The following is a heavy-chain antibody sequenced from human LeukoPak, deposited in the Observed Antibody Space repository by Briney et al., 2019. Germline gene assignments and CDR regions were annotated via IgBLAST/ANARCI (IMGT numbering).Heavy chain of an antibody. Sequence: ASVKVPCKASGYTFTGYYMHWVRQAPGQGLEWMGWINPNSGGTNYAQKFQGRVTMTRDTSISTAYMELSRLRSDDTAVYYCARCFPYYYDSSGYSPPDYWGQGTLVTVSS. V-gene: IGHV1-2*02. J-gene: IGHJ4*02. CDR1: GYTFTGYY. D-gene: IGHD3-22*01. CDR2: INPNSGGT. CDR3: ARCFPYYYDSSGYSPPDY.